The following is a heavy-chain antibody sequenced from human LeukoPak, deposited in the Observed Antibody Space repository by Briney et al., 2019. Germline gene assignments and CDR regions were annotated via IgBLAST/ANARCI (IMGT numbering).Heavy chain of an antibody. V-gene: IGHV3-23*01. D-gene: IGHD3-9*01. Sequence: GGSLRLSCAASGFTFSSYAMSWVRQAPGKGLEWVSAISGSGGSTYYADSVKGRFTISRDNSENTLYLQMNSLRAEDTAVYYCAKEPDILTGYYNDYWGQGTLVTVSS. CDR1: GFTFSSYA. CDR2: ISGSGGST. CDR3: AKEPDILTGYYNDY. J-gene: IGHJ4*02.